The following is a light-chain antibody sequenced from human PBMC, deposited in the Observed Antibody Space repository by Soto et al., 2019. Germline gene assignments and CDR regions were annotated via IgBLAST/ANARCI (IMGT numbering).Light chain of an antibody. J-gene: IGLJ1*01. Sequence: QSVLTQPASVSGSPGQSIAISCTGSSSDVGAYDSVCWYQQHPGKAPKLIIFGVSNRPSGVSNRFSGYKSGNTASLTISGLQAEDEADYYCSSYTRDSSYVFGTGTKVTVL. CDR2: GVS. CDR3: SSYTRDSSYV. V-gene: IGLV2-14*03. CDR1: SSDVGAYDS.